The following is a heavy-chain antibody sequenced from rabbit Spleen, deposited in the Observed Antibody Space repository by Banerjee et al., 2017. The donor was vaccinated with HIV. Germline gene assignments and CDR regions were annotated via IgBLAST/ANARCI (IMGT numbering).Heavy chain of an antibody. V-gene: IGHV1S40*01. CDR1: GFSFSGSYW. Sequence: QSLEESGGDLVKPGASLTLTCTASGFSFSGSYWICWVRQAPGKGLEWIACIYGGSVGSTYYASWAKGRFTISKASSTTVTLQMTSLTAADTATYFCARGSATMTMVITGYYFNLWGPGTLVTVS. D-gene: IGHD2-1*01. J-gene: IGHJ4*01. CDR3: ARGSATMTMVITGYYFNL. CDR2: IYGGSVGST.